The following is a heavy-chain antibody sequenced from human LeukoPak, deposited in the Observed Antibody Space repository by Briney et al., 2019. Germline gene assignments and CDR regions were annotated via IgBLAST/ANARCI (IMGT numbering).Heavy chain of an antibody. V-gene: IGHV3-7*01. CDR3: AKDGTRGIRFGKIPHYFDY. CDR1: GFTFSSYW. J-gene: IGHJ4*02. D-gene: IGHD3-10*01. CDR2: IKHDGSEK. Sequence: PGGSLRLSYAASGFTFSSYWMSWVRQAPGKGLGWVANIKHDGSEKYYVDSVKGRFTISRDNAKNTLYLQMNSLRVDDTAVYYCAKDGTRGIRFGKIPHYFDYWGQGTLVTVSS.